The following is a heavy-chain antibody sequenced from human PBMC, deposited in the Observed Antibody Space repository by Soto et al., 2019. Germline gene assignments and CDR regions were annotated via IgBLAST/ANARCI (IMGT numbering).Heavy chain of an antibody. V-gene: IGHV3-30-3*01. J-gene: IGHJ4*02. CDR2: ISYDGSNK. Sequence: QVQLVESGGGVVQPGRSLRLSCAASGFTFSNYAMHWVRQAPGKGLEWVAVISYDGSNKYYADSVKGRFTTSRDNSKNTLYLQMNSLRAEDTAVYYCARGITMVRGLIIDYFDYWGQGTLVTVSS. D-gene: IGHD3-10*01. CDR3: ARGITMVRGLIIDYFDY. CDR1: GFTFSNYA.